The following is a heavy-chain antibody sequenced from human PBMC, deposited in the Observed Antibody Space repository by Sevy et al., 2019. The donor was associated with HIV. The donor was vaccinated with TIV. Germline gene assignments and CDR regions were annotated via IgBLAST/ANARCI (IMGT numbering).Heavy chain of an antibody. Sequence: GGSLRLTCAASGFTFSRYAMNWVRQAPGKGLEWVAVISSDGRNKYYADSVKARFTISRDNSKNTLYLQMNSLRSEDTALYYCARDKGESSSSFLGELSYWVQGTLVTVSS. J-gene: IGHJ4*02. D-gene: IGHD3-16*02. V-gene: IGHV3-30*04. CDR1: GFTFSRYA. CDR3: ARDKGESSSSFLGELSY. CDR2: ISSDGRNK.